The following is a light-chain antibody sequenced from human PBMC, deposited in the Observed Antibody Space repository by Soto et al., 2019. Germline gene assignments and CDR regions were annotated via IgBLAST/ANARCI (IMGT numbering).Light chain of an antibody. CDR3: AAWDGSLNAVL. Sequence: QSVLTQPPSASGTPGQRVTISCSGGSSNIGTNTVNWYQHLPGSAPKFLIYSNNQRPSGVPDRFSGSKSGTSASLAISGLQPDDEADYYCAAWDGSLNAVLFGGGTKLTVL. J-gene: IGLJ2*01. V-gene: IGLV1-44*01. CDR1: SSNIGTNT. CDR2: SNN.